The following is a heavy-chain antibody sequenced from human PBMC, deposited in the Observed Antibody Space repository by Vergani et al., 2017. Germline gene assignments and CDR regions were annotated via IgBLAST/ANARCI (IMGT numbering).Heavy chain of an antibody. CDR1: GFTVSDYY. V-gene: IGHV3-11*01. J-gene: IGHJ4*02. D-gene: IGHD5-24*01. Sequence: VQLVESGGGLIQPGGSLRLSCAASGFTVSDYYMSWIRQAPGKGLEWVSYISSSGSTIYYADSVKGRFTISRDNAKNSLYLQMNSLRAEDTAVYYCARVRRDGYNLELDYWGQGTLVTVSS. CDR2: ISSSGSTI. CDR3: ARVRRDGYNLELDY.